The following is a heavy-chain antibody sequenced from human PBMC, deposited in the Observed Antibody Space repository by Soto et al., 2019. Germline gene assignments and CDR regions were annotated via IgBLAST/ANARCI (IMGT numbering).Heavy chain of an antibody. D-gene: IGHD3-22*01. CDR2: ISGSGGST. CDR3: AKGYYDSSGPNWFAP. Sequence: GGSLRLSCAASGFTFSSYAMSWVRQAPGKGLEWVSAISGSGGSTYYADSVKGRFTISRDNSKNTLYLQMNSLRAEDTAVYYCAKGYYDSSGPNWFAPWGQGTLVTVSS. V-gene: IGHV3-23*01. CDR1: GFTFSSYA. J-gene: IGHJ5*02.